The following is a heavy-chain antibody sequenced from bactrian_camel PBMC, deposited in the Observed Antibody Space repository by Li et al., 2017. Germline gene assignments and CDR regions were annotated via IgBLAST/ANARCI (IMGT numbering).Heavy chain of an antibody. Sequence: ASGGGLVQPGGSLRLSCAASGFAFSSYYMSWVRQAPGKGLEWVSRIASSSFSKTYYSEVVKGRFTVSRDDAKDTVYLQVNSLKSEDTALYYCAKGRYGGSWWAYQEYNYWGQGTQVTVS. CDR2: IASSSFSKT. V-gene: IGHV3-2*01. D-gene: IGHD6*01. CDR1: GFAFSSYY. CDR3: AKGRYGGSWWAYQEYNY. J-gene: IGHJ4*01.